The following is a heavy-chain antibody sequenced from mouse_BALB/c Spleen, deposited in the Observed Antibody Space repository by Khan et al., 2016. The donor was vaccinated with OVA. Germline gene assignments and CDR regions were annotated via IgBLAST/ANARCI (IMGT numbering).Heavy chain of an antibody. CDR1: GYSFTSYY. CDR2: IDPFSGDS. CDR3: ARHGYVAWFVY. D-gene: IGHD2-2*01. V-gene: IGHV1-31*01. J-gene: IGHJ3*01. Sequence: EVQLVESGPELMKPGTSVNISCKASGYSFTSYYIHWVKQSHGKSLEWIGYIDPFSGDSTYNQKFKGKATMTVDKSSSTAYIHLSSQTSEDSAVYYCARHGYVAWFVYWGQGTLVTVSA.